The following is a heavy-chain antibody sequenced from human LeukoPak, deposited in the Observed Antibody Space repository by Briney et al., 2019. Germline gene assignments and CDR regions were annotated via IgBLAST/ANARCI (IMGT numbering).Heavy chain of an antibody. D-gene: IGHD5-12*01. CDR3: ASGEWLRFFDY. J-gene: IGHJ4*02. V-gene: IGHV3-48*01. CDR1: GFTFSSYS. Sequence: GRSLRLSCAASGFTFSSYSMNWVRQAPGKGLEWVSYISSSSSTIYYADSVKGRFTISRDNAKNSLYLQMNSLRAEDTAVYYCASGEWLRFFDYWGQGTLVTVSS. CDR2: ISSSSSTI.